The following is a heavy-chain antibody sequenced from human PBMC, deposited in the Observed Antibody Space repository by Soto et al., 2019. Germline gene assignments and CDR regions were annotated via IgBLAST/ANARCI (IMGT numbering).Heavy chain of an antibody. CDR2: INHSGST. D-gene: IGHD2-15*01. J-gene: IGHJ4*02. CDR1: GGSFSGYY. CDR3: ARAVYCSGGSCYSFGEYYFDY. Sequence: SETLSLTCVVYGGSFSGYYWSWIRQPPGKGLEWIGEINHSGSTNYNPSLKSRVTISVDTSKNQFSLKLSSVTAADTAVYYCARAVYCSGGSCYSFGEYYFDYWGQGTLVTVSS. V-gene: IGHV4-34*01.